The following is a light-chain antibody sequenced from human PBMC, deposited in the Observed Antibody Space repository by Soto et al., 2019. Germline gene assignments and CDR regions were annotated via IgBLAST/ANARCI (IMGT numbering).Light chain of an antibody. Sequence: EIVMTQSPATLSVSPGERATLSCRASQSVSSNLAWYQQIPGQAPRLLIYAASTRATGIPARFSGSGSGTEFTLTISSLQSEDFAVYSCQQYNNWPITFGQGTRLEIK. V-gene: IGKV3-15*01. CDR3: QQYNNWPIT. CDR1: QSVSSN. CDR2: AAS. J-gene: IGKJ5*01.